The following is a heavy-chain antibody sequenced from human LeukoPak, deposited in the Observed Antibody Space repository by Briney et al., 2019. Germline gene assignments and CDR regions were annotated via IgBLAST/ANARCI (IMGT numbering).Heavy chain of an antibody. V-gene: IGHV4-59*01. CDR3: ARVPCSSTSCCHYYYYMDV. Sequence: SETLSLTCTVSGGSISSYYWSWIRQLPGKGLEWIGYIYYSGSTNYNPSLKSRVTISVDTSKNQFSLKLSSVTAADTAVYYCARVPCSSTSCCHYYYYMDVWGKGTTVTVSS. CDR2: IYYSGST. CDR1: GGSISSYY. D-gene: IGHD2-2*01. J-gene: IGHJ6*03.